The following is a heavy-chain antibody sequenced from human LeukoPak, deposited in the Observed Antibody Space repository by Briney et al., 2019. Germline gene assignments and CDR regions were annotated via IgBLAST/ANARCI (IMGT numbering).Heavy chain of an antibody. J-gene: IGHJ4*02. Sequence: ASVKVSCKASGYTLTRYGIHWVRQAPGQRLEWMGWINAGNGNTKYSQKFQGRVTITRETSASTAYMEVSSLRSEDTAVYYCAAISGTTGYPFDYWGQGTLVTVSS. CDR3: AAISGTTGYPFDY. V-gene: IGHV1-3*01. D-gene: IGHD3-9*01. CDR2: INAGNGNT. CDR1: GYTLTRYG.